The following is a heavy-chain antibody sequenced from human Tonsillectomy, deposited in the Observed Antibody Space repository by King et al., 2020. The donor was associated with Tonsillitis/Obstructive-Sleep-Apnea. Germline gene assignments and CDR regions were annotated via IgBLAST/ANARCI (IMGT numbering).Heavy chain of an antibody. J-gene: IGHJ4*02. CDR2: SLISEIT. CDR1: GGSFSDYF. Sequence: VQLQQWGAGLLKPSETLSLTCAVYGGSFSDYFWSWIRQPPGKGLDWFGESLISEITNYNPSLKSRVTISVDTSKNQFSLKLTSVTAADTAVYYCARAPYYGDDYWGQGTLVTVSS. D-gene: IGHD4-17*01. V-gene: IGHV4-34*12. CDR3: ARAPYYGDDY.